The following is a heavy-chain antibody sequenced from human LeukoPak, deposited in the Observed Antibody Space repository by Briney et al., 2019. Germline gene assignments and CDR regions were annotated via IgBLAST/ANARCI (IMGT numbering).Heavy chain of an antibody. CDR1: GFIFSNYG. CDR2: ISASGSAT. Sequence: PGGSLRLSCAASGFIFSNYGMNWVRQAPGKGLEWVAAISASGSATSYADSVRGRFTISRDNAKNSLYLQMNSLRDEDTAVYYCASSGSYRFDYWGQGTLVTVSS. J-gene: IGHJ4*02. CDR3: ASSGSYRFDY. V-gene: IGHV3-48*02. D-gene: IGHD1-26*01.